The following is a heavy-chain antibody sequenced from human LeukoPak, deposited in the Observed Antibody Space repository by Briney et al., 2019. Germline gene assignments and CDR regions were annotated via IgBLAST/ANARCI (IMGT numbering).Heavy chain of an antibody. J-gene: IGHJ3*02. CDR2: IIPIFGTA. Sequence: GASVKVSCKASGGTFSSYAISWVRQAPGQGLEWMGGIIPIFGTANYAQKFQGRVTITTDESTSTAYMELSSLRSEDTAVYYCARDPQDGWGAFDIWGQGTMVTVSS. CDR3: ARDPQDGWGAFDI. CDR1: GGTFSSYA. V-gene: IGHV1-69*05. D-gene: IGHD6-19*01.